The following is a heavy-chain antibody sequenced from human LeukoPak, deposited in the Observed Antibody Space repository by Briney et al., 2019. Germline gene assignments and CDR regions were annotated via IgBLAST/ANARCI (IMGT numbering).Heavy chain of an antibody. CDR2: IYYSGST. D-gene: IGHD5-12*01. J-gene: IGHJ4*02. CDR3: ARVARWAGLDF. CDR1: GGSISSGDKY. Sequence: SQTLSLTCNVSGGSISSGDKYWSWIRQPPGKGLEWIGYIYYSGSTYYNPSLKSRLTISVDTSENQFSLHLTSVTAADTAVYFCARVARWAGLDFWGQGTLVTVSS. V-gene: IGHV4-30-4*01.